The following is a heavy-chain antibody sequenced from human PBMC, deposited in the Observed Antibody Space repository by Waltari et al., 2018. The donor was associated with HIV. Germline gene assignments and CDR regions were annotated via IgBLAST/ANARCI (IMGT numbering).Heavy chain of an antibody. Sequence: QLQLQESGPGLVKPSETLSLTCTVPGGSVSSSSYVWGWIRQPPGKGLEWIGRIYYTGRAYYNPSLKSRVTISVDTSKNQFSLKVTSVTAADTAVYYCARHALRVGAAYWNFDLWGRGTLVTVSS. V-gene: IGHV4-39*01. D-gene: IGHD1-26*01. J-gene: IGHJ2*01. CDR1: GGSVSSSSYV. CDR2: IYYTGRA. CDR3: ARHALRVGAAYWNFDL.